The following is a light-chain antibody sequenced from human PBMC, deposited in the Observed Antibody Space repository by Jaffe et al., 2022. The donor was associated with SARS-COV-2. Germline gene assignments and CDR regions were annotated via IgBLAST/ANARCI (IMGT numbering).Light chain of an antibody. J-gene: IGLJ2*01. Sequence: SFKLTQPPSVSVSPGQTATITCSGDYLGSKYTSWYQQLPGQSPLLVIYEDSKRPSGMFERFSGSNSGNTATLTISETQALDEGDYYCQAWDSGPVFGGGTKLTVL. V-gene: IGLV3-1*01. CDR1: YLGSKY. CDR2: EDS. CDR3: QAWDSGPV.